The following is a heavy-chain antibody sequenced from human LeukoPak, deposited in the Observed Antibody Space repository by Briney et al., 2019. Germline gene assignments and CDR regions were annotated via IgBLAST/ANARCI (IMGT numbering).Heavy chain of an antibody. CDR3: ARFSGSGNYFAC. V-gene: IGHV3-11*01. J-gene: IGHJ4*02. CDR2: ISSSGSTI. CDR1: GFTFSDYY. Sequence: GGTLRLSCAASGFTFSDYYMSWIRQPPGKGLEWVSYISSSGSTIYYADSVKGRFTISRNNAKISLYLQMNSLRAEDTAVYYCARFSGSGNYFACWRQGTLATVSS. D-gene: IGHD6-25*01.